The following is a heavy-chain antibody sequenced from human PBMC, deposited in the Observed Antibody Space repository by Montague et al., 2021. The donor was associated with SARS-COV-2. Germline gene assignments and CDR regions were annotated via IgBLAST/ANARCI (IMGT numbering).Heavy chain of an antibody. CDR1: GGSFSTYS. J-gene: IGHJ6*03. V-gene: IGHV4-34*01. Sequence: SETLSLTCAVHGGSFSTYSWNCIRQPPGKGLEWIGEIHHGGSTNYNPSLKSRATISADTSKTQFSLKLTSVAAADTAVYYCARLGDGVVPSPILGVGPYYSYYYMDVWGKGTTVTVSS. CDR3: ARLGDGVVPSPILGVGPYYSYYYMDV. D-gene: IGHD3-10*01. CDR2: IHHGGST.